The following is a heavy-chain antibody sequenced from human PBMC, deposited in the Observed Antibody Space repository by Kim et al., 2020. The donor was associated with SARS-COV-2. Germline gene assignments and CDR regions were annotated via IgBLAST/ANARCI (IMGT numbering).Heavy chain of an antibody. D-gene: IGHD3-16*01. V-gene: IGHV4-59*08. CDR3: ARHLDASDPFYTLAY. Sequence: SETLSLTCSVSGASIDSLFWAWVRQTPEKGLEWIASIYYTGTPHYNPSLMSRVAISLDKSRNRFSLRLTSVTAADTATYFCARHLDASDPFYTLAYWGQGISLTVSS. CDR2: IYYTGTP. CDR1: GASIDSLF. J-gene: IGHJ6*02.